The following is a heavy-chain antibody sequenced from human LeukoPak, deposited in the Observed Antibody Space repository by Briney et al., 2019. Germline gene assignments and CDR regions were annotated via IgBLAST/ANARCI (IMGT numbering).Heavy chain of an antibody. V-gene: IGHV3-20*04. CDR3: ARAPFPYDSSGYYPL. J-gene: IGHJ4*02. CDR2: INWNGGST. Sequence: GGSLRLSCAASGFTFDDYGMSWVRQAPGKGLEWGSGINWNGGSTGYADSVKGRFTISRDNAKNSLYLQMNSLRAEDTALYYCARAPFPYDSSGYYPLWGQGTLVTVSS. D-gene: IGHD3-22*01. CDR1: GFTFDDYG.